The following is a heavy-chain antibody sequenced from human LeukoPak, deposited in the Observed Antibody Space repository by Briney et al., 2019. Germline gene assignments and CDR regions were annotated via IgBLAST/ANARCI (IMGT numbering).Heavy chain of an antibody. CDR2: ISSSSSYI. Sequence: GGSLRLSCAASGYTYSRYSMNGARQAPGKGLEWVSSISSSSSYIYYADSVKGRFTISRDNAKNSLYLQMNSLRAEDTAVYYCARDVRYSSGWVLYWGQGTLVTVSS. V-gene: IGHV3-21*01. CDR1: GYTYSRYS. J-gene: IGHJ4*02. D-gene: IGHD6-19*01. CDR3: ARDVRYSSGWVLY.